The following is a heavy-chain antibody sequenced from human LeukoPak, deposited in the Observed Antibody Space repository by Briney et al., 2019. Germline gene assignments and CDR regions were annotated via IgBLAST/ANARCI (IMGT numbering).Heavy chain of an antibody. CDR2: INPNSGGT. CDR3: AGIVGATGNFDY. J-gene: IGHJ4*02. CDR1: GYTFTGYY. D-gene: IGHD1-26*01. V-gene: IGHV1-2*02. Sequence: ASVKVSCKASGYTFTGYYMHWVRQAPGQGLEWMGWINPNSGGTNYAQKFQGRVTMTRDTSISTAYMELSRLRSDDTAVYYCAGIVGATGNFDYWGQGTLVTVSS.